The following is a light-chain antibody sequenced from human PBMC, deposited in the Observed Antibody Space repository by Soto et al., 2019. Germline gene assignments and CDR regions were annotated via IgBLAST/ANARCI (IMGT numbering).Light chain of an antibody. Sequence: QSVLTQPASVSGSPGQSITISCTGTNSNVGANNYVSWYQHHPGKAPKLMIYEVSNRPSGVSNRFSGSKSGNTASLTISGLQAEDEADYYCDSHTSSTPFVFGTGTKLTVL. CDR3: DSHTSSTPFV. CDR2: EVS. CDR1: NSNVGANNY. V-gene: IGLV2-14*01. J-gene: IGLJ1*01.